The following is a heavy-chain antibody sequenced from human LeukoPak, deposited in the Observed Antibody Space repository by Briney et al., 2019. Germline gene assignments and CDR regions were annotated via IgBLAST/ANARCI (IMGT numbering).Heavy chain of an antibody. CDR2: IRYDGSNK. CDR1: GFTFSSYG. V-gene: IGHV3-30*02. Sequence: GGSLRLSCAASGFTFSSYGMHWVRQAPGKGLEWVAFIRYDGSNKYYADSVRGRFTISRDNSKNTLYLQMNSLRAEDTAVYYCAKETPYYDILTGYPPHDYWGQGTLVTVSS. CDR3: AKETPYYDILTGYPPHDY. J-gene: IGHJ4*02. D-gene: IGHD3-9*01.